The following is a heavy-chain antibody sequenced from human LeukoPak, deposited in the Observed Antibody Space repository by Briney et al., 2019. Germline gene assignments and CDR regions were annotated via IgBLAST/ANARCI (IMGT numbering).Heavy chain of an antibody. J-gene: IGHJ4*02. CDR3: ARGVYIAAGQYGY. V-gene: IGHV4-59*02. Sequence: PSESLSLACSVSGASVSTNYWGWIRQPPGKGREWIGYIYYSATTNDNPSLKSRVTISVDTSKNQFSLKRSSVTAADTAVYYCARGVYIAAGQYGYWGQGTLVTVSS. CDR1: GASVSTNY. CDR2: IYYSATT. D-gene: IGHD6-6*01.